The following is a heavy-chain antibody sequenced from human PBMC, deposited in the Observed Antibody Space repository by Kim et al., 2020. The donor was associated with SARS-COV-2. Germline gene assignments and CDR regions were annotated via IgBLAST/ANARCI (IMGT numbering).Heavy chain of an antibody. D-gene: IGHD3-10*01. CDR1: GGSISSYY. CDR2: IYYSGST. Sequence: SETLSLTCTVSGGSISSYYWSWIRQPPGKGLEWIGYIYYSGSTNYNPSLKSRVTISVDTSKNQFSLKLSSVTAADTAVYYCARDVGGKYYYGSGTRGWFDPWGQGTLVTVSS. J-gene: IGHJ5*02. CDR3: ARDVGGKYYYGSGTRGWFDP. V-gene: IGHV4-59*13.